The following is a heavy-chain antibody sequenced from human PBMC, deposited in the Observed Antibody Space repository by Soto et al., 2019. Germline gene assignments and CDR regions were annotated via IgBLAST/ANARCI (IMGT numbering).Heavy chain of an antibody. CDR1: GYPFATYG. J-gene: IGHJ6*03. Sequence: GASVKVSCKASGYPFATYGISWVRQAPGQGLEWMGWISAYNGNTNFAQSLQGRVTMTTDTSTSTAYMELTSLRSDDTAVYYCARDNFCSTTTCYGRVYYYMDVWGKGTTVTVSS. CDR3: ARDNFCSTTTCYGRVYYYMDV. CDR2: ISAYNGNT. D-gene: IGHD2-2*01. V-gene: IGHV1-18*01.